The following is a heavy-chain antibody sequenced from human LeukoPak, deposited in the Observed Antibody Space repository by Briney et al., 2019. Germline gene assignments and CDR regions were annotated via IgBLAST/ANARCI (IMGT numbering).Heavy chain of an antibody. J-gene: IGHJ6*02. CDR3: AKETYYDFWSGYIGGMDV. D-gene: IGHD3-3*01. Sequence: GGSLRLSCAASGFTVSSNYMSWVRQAPGKGLEWVSVIYSGGSTYYADSVKGRFTISRDNSKNTLYLQMNSLRAEDTAVYYCAKETYYDFWSGYIGGMDVWGQGTTVTVSS. CDR1: GFTVSSNY. CDR2: IYSGGST. V-gene: IGHV3-53*01.